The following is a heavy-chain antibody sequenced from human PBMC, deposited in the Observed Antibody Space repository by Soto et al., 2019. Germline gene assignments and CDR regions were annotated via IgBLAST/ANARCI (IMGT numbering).Heavy chain of an antibody. J-gene: IGHJ4*02. CDR2: IIPIFGTA. CDR3: ARNWVRDGYNLGPFGY. V-gene: IGHV1-69*13. CDR1: GGTFSSYA. D-gene: IGHD5-12*01. Sequence: GASVKVSCKASGGTFSSYAISWVRQAPGQGLEWMGGIIPIFGTANYAQKFQGRATITADESTSTAYMELSSLRSEDTAVYYCARNWVRDGYNLGPFGYWGQGTLVTVSS.